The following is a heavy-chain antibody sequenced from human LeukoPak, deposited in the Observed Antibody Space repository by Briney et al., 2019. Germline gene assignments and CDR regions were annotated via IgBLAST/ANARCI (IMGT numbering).Heavy chain of an antibody. CDR3: AKDQLLLFGEDAFDI. CDR1: GFTFSSYS. V-gene: IGHV3-9*01. CDR2: ISWNSDSI. D-gene: IGHD3-10*01. Sequence: GGSLRLSCAASGFTFSSYSMNWVRQAPGKGLEWVSGISWNSDSIGYADSVKGRFTISRDNAKNSLYLQMNSLRAEDTALYYCAKDQLLLFGEDAFDIWGQGTMVTVSS. J-gene: IGHJ3*02.